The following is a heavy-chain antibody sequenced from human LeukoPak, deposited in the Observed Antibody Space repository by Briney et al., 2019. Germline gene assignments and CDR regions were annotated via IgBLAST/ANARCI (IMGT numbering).Heavy chain of an antibody. V-gene: IGHV4-4*07. J-gene: IGHJ3*02. CDR1: GGSISSYY. D-gene: IGHD1-26*01. Sequence: PSETLSLTCTVSGGSISSYYWSWIRQPADKGLEWIGRFYTSGNTNYHPSLKSRVTMSVDTSKNQFSLKLTSVTAADTAVYYCARDSGTSDAFDIWGQGTMVTVSS. CDR2: FYTSGNT. CDR3: ARDSGTSDAFDI.